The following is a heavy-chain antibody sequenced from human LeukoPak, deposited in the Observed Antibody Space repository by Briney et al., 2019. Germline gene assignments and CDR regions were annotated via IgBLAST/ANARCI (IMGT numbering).Heavy chain of an antibody. Sequence: GGSLRLSCAASGFTFSSYSMNRVRQAPGKGLEWVSYISSSSSTIYYADSEKGRFTISRDNAKNSLYLQMNSLRDEDTAVYYCARDLWGIAAAGSPLLYYYYYSMDVWGQGTTVTVSS. CDR2: ISSSSSTI. V-gene: IGHV3-48*02. CDR3: ARDLWGIAAAGSPLLYYYYYSMDV. CDR1: GFTFSSYS. D-gene: IGHD6-13*01. J-gene: IGHJ6*02.